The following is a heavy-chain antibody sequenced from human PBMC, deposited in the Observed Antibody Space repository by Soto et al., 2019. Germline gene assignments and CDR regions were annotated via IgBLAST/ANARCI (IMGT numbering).Heavy chain of an antibody. CDR1: GERFTTYG. V-gene: IGHV1-18*04. D-gene: IGHD4-17*01. J-gene: IGHJ4*02. CDR3: ARWAGQVRDYGGPFDY. Sequence: QVQLVQSGAEVKHPGASVTVSCKASGERFTTYGISWVRQAPGQGLEWMGWISTYNTNTNYAPKFQGRLLLTTDTSTTTAHMELRSLRPDDTAVYYCARWAGQVRDYGGPFDYWGQGTLVTVSS. CDR2: ISTYNTNT.